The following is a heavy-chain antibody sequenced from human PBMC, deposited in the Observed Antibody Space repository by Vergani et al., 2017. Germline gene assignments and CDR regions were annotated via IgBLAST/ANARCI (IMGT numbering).Heavy chain of an antibody. V-gene: IGHV4-31*03. CDR1: GGSISSGGYY. J-gene: IGHJ5*02. D-gene: IGHD2-15*01. CDR3: ARDREVDCSGGSCKAGYGRVALWFDP. CDR2: IYYSGST. Sequence: QVQLQESGPGLVKPSQTLSLTCTVSGGSISSGGYYWSWFRQHPGKGLEWIGYIYYSGSTYYNPSLKSRVTISVDTSKNQFSLKLSSVTAADTAVYYCARDREVDCSGGSCKAGYGRVALWFDPWGQGTLVTVSS.